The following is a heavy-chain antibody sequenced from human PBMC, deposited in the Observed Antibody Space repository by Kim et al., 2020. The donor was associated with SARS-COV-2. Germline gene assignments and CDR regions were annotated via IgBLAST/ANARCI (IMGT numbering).Heavy chain of an antibody. D-gene: IGHD3-10*01. CDR2: IKQDGSEK. CDR3: AREFTMVRGVITGDYYFVL. V-gene: IGHV3-7*03. CDR1: GFSFSTYW. Sequence: GGSLRLSCAASGFSFSTYWMSWVRQAPGKGLEWVANIKQDGSEKYYVDSVKGRFTISRDNAKNSLYLQMNSLRAEDTAVYYCAREFTMVRGVITGDYYFVLWGQRTLVTVSS. J-gene: IGHJ4*02.